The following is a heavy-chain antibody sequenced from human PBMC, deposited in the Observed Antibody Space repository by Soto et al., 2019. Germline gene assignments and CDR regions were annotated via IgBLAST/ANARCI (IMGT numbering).Heavy chain of an antibody. V-gene: IGHV1-58*01. CDR1: GFTFTSSA. J-gene: IGHJ2*01. CDR3: ARPRNRYGSGGSCYSNWYFDL. D-gene: IGHD2-15*01. CDR2: IVVGSGNT. Sequence: SVKVSCKASGFTFTSSAVQWVRQARGQRLEWIGWIVVGSGNTNYAQKFQERVTITRDTSASTAYMELSSLRSEDTAVYYCARPRNRYGSGGSCYSNWYFDLWGRGTLVTVSS.